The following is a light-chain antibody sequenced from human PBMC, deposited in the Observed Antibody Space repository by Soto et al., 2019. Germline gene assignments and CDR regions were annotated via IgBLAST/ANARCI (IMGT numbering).Light chain of an antibody. CDR2: DNH. J-gene: IGLJ3*02. CDR3: ATWDGSLSVVV. V-gene: IGLV1-51*01. Sequence: QSVLTQPPSVSAAPGQRVTISCSGNSSNVGDNFVSWYQQPPEAAPKLLIYDNHKRPSGIPDRFSGSKSGTSATLGITGLQTGDEAGYYCATWDGSLSVVVFGGGTKLTVL. CDR1: SSNVGDNF.